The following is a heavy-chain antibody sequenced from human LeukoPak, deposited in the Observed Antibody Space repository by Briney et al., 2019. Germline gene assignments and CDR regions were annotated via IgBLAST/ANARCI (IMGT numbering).Heavy chain of an antibody. CDR1: GFTFSSYA. Sequence: GGSLRLSCAASGFTFSSYAMSWVRQAPGKGLEWVSAISGSGGSTYYADSVKGRFTISRDNSKNTLYLQMNSLRAEDTAVYYCARGLDLQRITMIVVVISRGPYAFDIWGQGTMVTVSS. D-gene: IGHD3-22*01. CDR3: ARGLDLQRITMIVVVISRGPYAFDI. V-gene: IGHV3-23*01. CDR2: ISGSGGST. J-gene: IGHJ3*02.